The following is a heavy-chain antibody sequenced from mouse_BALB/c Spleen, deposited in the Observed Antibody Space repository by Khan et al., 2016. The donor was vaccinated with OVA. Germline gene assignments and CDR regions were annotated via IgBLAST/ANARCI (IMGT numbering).Heavy chain of an antibody. J-gene: IGHJ2*01. Sequence: VQLKGSGPGLVKPSQSLSLTCTVTGYSITSDYAWNWIRQFPGNKLEWMGYISYSGSTSYNPSLKSRISITRDTSKNQFFLQLNSVTTEDTATYYCARSIMANWGQGTTLTVSS. CDR2: ISYSGST. V-gene: IGHV3-2*02. CDR3: ARSIMAN. CDR1: GYSITSDYA.